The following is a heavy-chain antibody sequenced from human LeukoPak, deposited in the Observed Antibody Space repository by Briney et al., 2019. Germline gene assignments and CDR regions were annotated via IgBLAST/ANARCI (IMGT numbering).Heavy chain of an antibody. D-gene: IGHD2-15*01. Sequence: GGSLRLSCAASGLTFISYALSWVRQAPGKGLEWVSAISTSGDTSYCADSVKGRFTISRDNSENTLYLQMSSLRAEDTAIYYCARQLGYCSDGTCYFDYWGQGTLVTVSS. CDR3: ARQLGYCSDGTCYFDY. CDR1: GLTFISYA. J-gene: IGHJ4*02. V-gene: IGHV3-23*01. CDR2: ISTSGDTS.